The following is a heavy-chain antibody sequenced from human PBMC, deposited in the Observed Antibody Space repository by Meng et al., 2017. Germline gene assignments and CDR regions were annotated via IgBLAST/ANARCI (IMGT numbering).Heavy chain of an antibody. Sequence: VQLRQWGAGLLKPSETLSLTCAVYGGSFSGYYWSWIRQPPGKGLEWIGEINHSGSTNYNPSLKSRVTISVDTSKNQFSLKLSSVTAADTAVYYCARRRGGSSDWFDPWGQGTLVTVSS. D-gene: IGHD6-6*01. CDR1: GGSFSGYY. CDR2: INHSGST. CDR3: ARRRGGSSDWFDP. V-gene: IGHV4-34*01. J-gene: IGHJ5*02.